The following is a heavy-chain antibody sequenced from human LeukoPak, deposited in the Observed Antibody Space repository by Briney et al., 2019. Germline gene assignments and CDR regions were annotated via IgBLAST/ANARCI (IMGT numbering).Heavy chain of an antibody. V-gene: IGHV4-59*01. D-gene: IGHD5-24*01. J-gene: IGHJ3*02. Sequence: PSETLSLTCTVSGGSISSYYWSWIRQPPGKGLEWIGYIYYSGSTNYNPSLKSRVTISVDTSKNQFSLKLSSVTAADTAVYYCASLEMATTTDCLLGCASDIWGQGTMVTVSS. CDR3: ASLEMATTTDCLLGCASDI. CDR2: IYYSGST. CDR1: GGSISSYY.